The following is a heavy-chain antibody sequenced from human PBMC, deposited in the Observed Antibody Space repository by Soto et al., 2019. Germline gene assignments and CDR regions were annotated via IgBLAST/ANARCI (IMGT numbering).Heavy chain of an antibody. J-gene: IGHJ6*03. CDR3: TSDRSIPAAGRTGYYYYMDV. Sequence: EVQLRESGGGLVQPGGSLKLSCETSEFTFSDHYMDWVRQAPGKGLEWVGRIRKKSNNFTTEYAASVRGRFTFSRDDSKNPLFLHMSGLKTDDTAVYFCTSDRSIPAAGRTGYYYYMDVWGKGTTVTVSS. CDR2: IRKKSNNFTT. V-gene: IGHV3-72*01. D-gene: IGHD3-9*01. CDR1: EFTFSDHY.